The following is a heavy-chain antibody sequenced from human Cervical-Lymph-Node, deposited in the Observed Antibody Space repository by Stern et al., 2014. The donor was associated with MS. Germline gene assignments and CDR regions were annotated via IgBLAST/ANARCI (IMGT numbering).Heavy chain of an antibody. V-gene: IGHV1-69*01. CDR1: GDTFHINS. CDR3: ARDQGGIEAY. D-gene: IGHD3-16*01. J-gene: IGHJ4*02. CDR2: IVPMFGTP. Sequence: QVQLVQSGAEVKRPGSSVKVSCKASGDTFHINSISWVRQAPGQGLEWMGGIVPMFGTPNYAQKFQGRVTTTADESTSTAYMELSGLRTDDTAVYYCARDQGGIEAYWGQGTLVTVSS.